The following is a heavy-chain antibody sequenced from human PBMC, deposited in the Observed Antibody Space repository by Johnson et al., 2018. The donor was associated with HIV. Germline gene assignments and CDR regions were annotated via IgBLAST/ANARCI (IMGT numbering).Heavy chain of an antibody. CDR3: TTGLSQGYCSGGRCSGAFDI. D-gene: IGHD2-15*01. Sequence: VQLVESGGGLVKPGGSLRISCAASGFSFTNAWMSWVRQGPGKGLEWVGRIKSKTEDGTTDYAAPMKGRFTISRDDSKNTLFLQVNSLKSEDTAVYYCTTGLSQGYCSGGRCSGAFDIWGQGTMVSVS. CDR1: GFSFTNAW. V-gene: IGHV3-15*01. CDR2: IKSKTEDGTT. J-gene: IGHJ3*02.